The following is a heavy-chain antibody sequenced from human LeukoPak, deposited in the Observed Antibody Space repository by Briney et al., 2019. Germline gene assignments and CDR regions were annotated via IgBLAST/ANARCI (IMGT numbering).Heavy chain of an antibody. CDR3: ARDGRNMIVPWSWFDP. CDR2: IYYSGST. J-gene: IGHJ5*02. CDR1: GGSISSSSYY. D-gene: IGHD3-22*01. Sequence: SETLSLTCTVSGGSISSSSYYWGWIRQPPGKGLEWIGSIYYSGSTYYNPSLKSRVTISLDTSKNQFSLKLSSVTAADTAVYYCARDGRNMIVPWSWFDPWGQGTLVTVSS. V-gene: IGHV4-39*07.